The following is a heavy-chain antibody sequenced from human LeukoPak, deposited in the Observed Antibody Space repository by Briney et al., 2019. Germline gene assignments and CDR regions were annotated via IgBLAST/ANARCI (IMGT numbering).Heavy chain of an antibody. CDR3: ARDGGYRRQVWFDP. J-gene: IGHJ5*02. Sequence: PSETLSLTCTVSGGPISSYYWSWIRQPPGKGLEWIGYIYYSGSTNYNPSLKSRVTISVDTSKNQFSLKLGSVTAADTAVYYCARDGGYRRQVWFDPWGQGTLVTVSS. CDR2: IYYSGST. CDR1: GGPISSYY. V-gene: IGHV4-59*01. D-gene: IGHD1-14*01.